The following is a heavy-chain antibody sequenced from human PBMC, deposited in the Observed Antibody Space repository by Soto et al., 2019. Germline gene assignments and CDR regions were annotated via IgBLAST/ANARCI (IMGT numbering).Heavy chain of an antibody. J-gene: IGHJ4*01. CDR3: AKDLYSGTSHPDY. CDR1: GFTFNSYG. Sequence: GGSLRLPCAASGFTFNSYGMHWVRQAPGKGLDWVAAIPYDGSNKYYADSVKGRFTISRDNSKNTLYVEMSSLRAEDTAVYYCAKDLYSGTSHPDYWGHGTLVTVSS. CDR2: IPYDGSNK. V-gene: IGHV3-30*18. D-gene: IGHD1-26*01.